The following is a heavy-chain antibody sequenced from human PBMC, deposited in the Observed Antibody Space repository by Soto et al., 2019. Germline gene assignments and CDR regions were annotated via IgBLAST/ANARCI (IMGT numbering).Heavy chain of an antibody. CDR3: ARGSEDYDQLKARDAFDI. Sequence: GGSLRLSCAASGFTFSSYWMHWVRQAPGKGLVWVSRINSDGSSTSYADSVKGRFTISRDNAKNTLYLQMNSLRAEDTAVYYCARGSEDYDQLKARDAFDIWGQGTMVTVSS. CDR1: GFTFSSYW. CDR2: INSDGSST. V-gene: IGHV3-74*01. J-gene: IGHJ3*02. D-gene: IGHD3-3*01.